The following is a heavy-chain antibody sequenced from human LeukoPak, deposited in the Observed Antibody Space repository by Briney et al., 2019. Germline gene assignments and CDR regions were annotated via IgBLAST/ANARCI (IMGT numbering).Heavy chain of an antibody. Sequence: GGSLRLSCAASGFAFSDYSMNWVRQAPGKGLEWIANTRGSGSGMGSGSYYAGAVKGRFTISRDDAKNSLFLQMNNLRADDTAVYYCAKNIAAPGRVDYQYYAMDEWGQGTTVTVSS. D-gene: IGHD6-25*01. CDR2: TRGSGSGMGSGS. J-gene: IGHJ6*02. CDR3: AKNIAAPGRVDYQYYAMDE. CDR1: GFAFSDYS. V-gene: IGHV3-21*05.